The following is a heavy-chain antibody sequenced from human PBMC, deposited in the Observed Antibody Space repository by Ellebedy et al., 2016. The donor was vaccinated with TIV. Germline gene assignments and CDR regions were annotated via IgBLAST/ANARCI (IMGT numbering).Heavy chain of an antibody. D-gene: IGHD3-16*02. CDR1: GFTFSSYA. V-gene: IGHV3-23*01. CDR3: ASQAEGYHAPYDY. J-gene: IGHJ4*02. CDR2: ISGGGGST. Sequence: GESLKISCAASGFTFSSYAMSWVRQAPGKGLEWVSAISGGGGSTSYADSVKGRFTISRDNYKDTLYLEMNSLRAEDTAVYYCASQAEGYHAPYDYWGQGTLVTVSS.